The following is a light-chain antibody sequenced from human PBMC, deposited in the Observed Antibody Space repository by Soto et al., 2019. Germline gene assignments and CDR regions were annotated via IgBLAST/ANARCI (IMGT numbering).Light chain of an antibody. J-gene: IGKJ2*01. V-gene: IGKV1-13*02. CDR2: DAS. Sequence: AIQLTQSPSSLSASVGDRVTVTCRASQGISSALAWYQQKPEKAPKLLIYDASSLESGVPSRFSGSGSGTDFTLTISSLQPEDFATYYCQQFNSYPLPFGQGTKLEIK. CDR3: QQFNSYPLP. CDR1: QGISSA.